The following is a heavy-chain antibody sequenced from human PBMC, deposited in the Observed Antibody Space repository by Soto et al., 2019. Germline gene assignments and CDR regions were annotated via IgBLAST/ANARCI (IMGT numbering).Heavy chain of an antibody. Sequence: SETLSLTCTVSGGSVTNSSYYWGWIRQSPGKGLEWIGSVYYRGRSYSKSSVKSRVTISVDTSKNRFSLSLNSVTASDTAVYFCVSQRATVPTQAYFDYWGPGALVTVSS. CDR1: GGSVTNSSYY. J-gene: IGHJ4*02. D-gene: IGHD5-12*01. V-gene: IGHV4-39*01. CDR2: VYYRGRS. CDR3: VSQRATVPTQAYFDY.